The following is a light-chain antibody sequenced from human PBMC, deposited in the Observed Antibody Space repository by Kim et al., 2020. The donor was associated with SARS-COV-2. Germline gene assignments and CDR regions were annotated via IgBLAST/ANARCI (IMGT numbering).Light chain of an antibody. V-gene: IGLV3-19*01. CDR1: SLRSFS. CDR2: GKN. Sequence: LGQTVGITCQGASLRSFSASWYQQKSGQAPVVVIHGKNNRPSGIPDRFSGSTSGNTASLTITGAQAEDEADYYCTSRDSSGNHLVFGGGTQLTVL. CDR3: TSRDSSGNHLV. J-gene: IGLJ2*01.